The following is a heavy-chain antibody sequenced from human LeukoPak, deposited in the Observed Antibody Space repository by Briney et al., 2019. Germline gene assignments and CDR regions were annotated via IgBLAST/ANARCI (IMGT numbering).Heavy chain of an antibody. J-gene: IGHJ4*02. CDR1: GFTVSSNY. V-gene: IGHV3-53*01. Sequence: PGGSLRLSCAASGFTVSSNYMSWVRQAPGKGLEWVSVIYSGGSTYYADSVKGRLTISRDNSKNTLYLQMNSLRAEDTAVYYCARDPHGSGSYYNGDYWGQGTLVTVSS. CDR3: ARDPHGSGSYYNGDY. CDR2: IYSGGST. D-gene: IGHD3-10*01.